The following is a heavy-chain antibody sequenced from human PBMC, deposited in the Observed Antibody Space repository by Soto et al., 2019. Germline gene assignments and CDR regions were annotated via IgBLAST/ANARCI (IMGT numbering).Heavy chain of an antibody. D-gene: IGHD1-26*01. CDR1: GGSISSGGYY. V-gene: IGHV4-61*08. CDR2: IYYSGTTT. J-gene: IGHJ4*02. CDR3: ARLGGSYAVPHFNY. Sequence: SETLSLTCTVSGGSISSGGYYWTWIRQPPGKGLEWMGYIYYSGTTTNYNPSLKSRVTLSVDTSKNQFSLKLSSVTAADTAVYYCARLGGSYAVPHFNYWGQGTLVTVSS.